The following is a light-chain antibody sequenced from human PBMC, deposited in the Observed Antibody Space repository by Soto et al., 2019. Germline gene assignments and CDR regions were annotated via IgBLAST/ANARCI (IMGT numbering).Light chain of an antibody. Sequence: QSALTQPASVSGSPGQSITISCTGTSSDVGGYNYVSWYQQHPGKAPKLMIYDVSNRPSGVSNRFSGSKSGNTASLTISGXXXXXXXXXYXSSYTSSSTLVVFGGGTKL. CDR2: DVS. V-gene: IGLV2-14*01. CDR1: SSDVGGYNY. J-gene: IGLJ2*01. CDR3: SSYTSSSTLVV.